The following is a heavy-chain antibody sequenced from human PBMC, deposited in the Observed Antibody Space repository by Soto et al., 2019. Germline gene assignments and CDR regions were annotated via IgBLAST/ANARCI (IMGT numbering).Heavy chain of an antibody. CDR2: ISGDGQNT. CDR1: GFTFNTYA. J-gene: IGHJ1*01. CDR3: ARNFQH. V-gene: IGHV3-23*01. Sequence: EVHLLESGGGLVQSGGSLRLSCAASGFTFNTYAMNWVRQTPGKGLEWVAAISGDGQNTYSSDSVKGRFTISRDKSKNTLYLQMNSLRAEDTAVYYCARNFQHWGQGTLVTVSS.